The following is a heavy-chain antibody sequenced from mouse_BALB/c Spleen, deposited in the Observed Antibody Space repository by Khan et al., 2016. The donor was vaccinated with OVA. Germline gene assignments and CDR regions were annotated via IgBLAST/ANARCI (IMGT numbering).Heavy chain of an antibody. V-gene: IGHV2-3*01. D-gene: IGHD1-1*01. CDR1: GFSLSSYG. CDR2: IWGDGST. CDR3: AKFTPDYYSMDY. Sequence: VELVESGPGLVAPSESLSITCTVSGFSLSSYGVNWVRQPPGKGLEWLGVIWGDGSTNYHSGLKSRLTINKDNSKSQVFLKLNSVQTYDTATYYCAKFTPDYYSMDYWGQGTSVTVSS. J-gene: IGHJ4*01.